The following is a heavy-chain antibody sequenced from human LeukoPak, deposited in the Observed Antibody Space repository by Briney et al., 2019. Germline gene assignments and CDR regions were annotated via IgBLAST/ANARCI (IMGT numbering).Heavy chain of an antibody. CDR1: GFTFSSYE. J-gene: IGHJ6*04. CDR2: ISGSGSTI. Sequence: GGSLRLSCAASGFTFSSYEMNWVRQAPGKGLEWVSYISGSGSTIYYADSVKGRFTIFRDNAKNSLYLQMNSLRAEDTAVYYCAELGITMIGGVWGKGTTVTISS. D-gene: IGHD3-10*02. CDR3: AELGITMIGGV. V-gene: IGHV3-48*03.